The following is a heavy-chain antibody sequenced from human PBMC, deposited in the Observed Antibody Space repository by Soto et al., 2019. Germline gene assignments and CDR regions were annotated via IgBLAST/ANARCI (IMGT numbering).Heavy chain of an antibody. J-gene: IGHJ4*02. CDR2: ISGSGGDT. Sequence: EVQLLESGGGLIQPGGSLRLSCAASGFTFSSYAMSWVRQAPGKGLEWVSAISGSGGDTSYADSVKGRFTISRDNSKNTLYLQMNSLRAEDTAVYYCAKEGLTGWVTMIRGLFDYWGQGTLVTVSS. CDR3: AKEGLTGWVTMIRGLFDY. CDR1: GFTFSSYA. V-gene: IGHV3-23*01. D-gene: IGHD3-10*01.